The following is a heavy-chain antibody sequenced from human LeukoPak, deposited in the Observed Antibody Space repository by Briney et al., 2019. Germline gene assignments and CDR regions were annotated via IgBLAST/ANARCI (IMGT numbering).Heavy chain of an antibody. CDR2: IKPDGSQT. V-gene: IGHV3-7*01. CDR3: FGSGSCSK. D-gene: IGHD3-10*01. Sequence: GGSLRLSCAASGFTFSNTWINWVRQALGKGLEWVANIKPDGSQTFYLDSVKGRFTVSRDNAKHSAYLQMNSLRAEDTAVYYCFGSGSCSKWDQGTLVTVSS. CDR1: GFTFSNTW. J-gene: IGHJ4*02.